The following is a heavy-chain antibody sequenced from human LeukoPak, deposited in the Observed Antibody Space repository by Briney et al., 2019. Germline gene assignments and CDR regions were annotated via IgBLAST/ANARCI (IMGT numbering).Heavy chain of an antibody. Sequence: GGSLRLSCAASGFTFSSYWMSWVGQAPGKGLEWVSAPGKGLEWVSAISGSGGSTYYADSVKGRFTISRDNSKSTLYLQMNSLRAEDTAVYYCAKSYFYDSSGYYDPLQYYFDYWGQGTLVTVSS. D-gene: IGHD3-22*01. CDR2: ISGSGGST. CDR3: AKSYFYDSSGYYDPLQYYFDY. CDR1: GFTFSSYW. J-gene: IGHJ4*02. V-gene: IGHV3-23*01.